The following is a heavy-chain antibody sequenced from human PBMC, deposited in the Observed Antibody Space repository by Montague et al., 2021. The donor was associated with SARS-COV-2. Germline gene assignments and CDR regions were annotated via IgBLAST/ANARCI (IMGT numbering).Heavy chain of an antibody. V-gene: IGHV4-34*01. D-gene: IGHD1-26*01. J-gene: IGHJ5*01. Sequence: SETLSLTCSVNSSSFLPYYCSWFRQHTGGGRVWCVEVNPIANATYNSSFNSRVTILGSTSSYQFSLVLTSVTAADTAIYYCARARGNHYISWFDSWGQGTLVTVSS. CDR3: ARARGNHYISWFDS. CDR2: VNPIANA. CDR1: SSSFLPYY.